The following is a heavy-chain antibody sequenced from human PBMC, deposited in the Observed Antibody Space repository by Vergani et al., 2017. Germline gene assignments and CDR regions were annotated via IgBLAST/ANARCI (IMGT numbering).Heavy chain of an antibody. CDR2: ISGSGGST. J-gene: IGHJ2*01. D-gene: IGHD6-13*01. Sequence: EVQLLESGGGLVQPGGSLRLSCAASGFTFSSYAMSWVRQAPGKGLEWVSAISGSGGSTYDADSGKGRFTISRDNSKNTLYLQMNSLRAEDTAVYYCAKAGFWDSSSWYGWYFDLWGRGTLVTVSS. CDR1: GFTFSSYA. V-gene: IGHV3-23*01. CDR3: AKAGFWDSSSWYGWYFDL.